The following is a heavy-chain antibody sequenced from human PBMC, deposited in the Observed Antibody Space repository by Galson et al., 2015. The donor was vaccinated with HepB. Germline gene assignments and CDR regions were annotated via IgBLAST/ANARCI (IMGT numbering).Heavy chain of an antibody. Sequence: SVKVSCKASGGTFSTSPISWVRQAPGQGLEWMGRIILIVGKPHYVERFQGRLTITADKSTSTAYMEVSSLRSDDTALYYCAREGSTSPFDYWGQGTLVIVSS. D-gene: IGHD2-2*01. CDR1: GGTFSTSP. V-gene: IGHV1-69*04. J-gene: IGHJ4*02. CDR2: IILIVGKP. CDR3: AREGSTSPFDY.